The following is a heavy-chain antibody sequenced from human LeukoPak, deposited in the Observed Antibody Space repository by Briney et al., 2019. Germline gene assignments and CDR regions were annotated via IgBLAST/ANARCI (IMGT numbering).Heavy chain of an antibody. D-gene: IGHD3-3*01. V-gene: IGHV4-39*01. J-gene: IGHJ4*02. CDR2: IYYSGST. CDR1: GGSISSSSYY. CDR3: ARQRAIFGVVIAPFDY. Sequence: SETLSLTCTVSGGSISSSSYYWGWIRQPPGKGLEWIGSIYYSGSTYYNPSLKSRVTISVDTSKNQFSLKLSSVTAAATAVDYCARQRAIFGVVIAPFDYWGQGTLVTVSS.